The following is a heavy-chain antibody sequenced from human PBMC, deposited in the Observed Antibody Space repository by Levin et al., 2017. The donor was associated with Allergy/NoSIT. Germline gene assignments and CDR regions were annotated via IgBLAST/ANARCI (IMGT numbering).Heavy chain of an antibody. CDR3: TTTYHDYVWGSSPLHGLDY. D-gene: IGHD3-16*01. CDR1: GFTFNDAW. J-gene: IGHJ4*02. Sequence: KLGESLKISCAASGFTFNDAWMSWVRQAPGKGLEWVGRIKSKSDGGTRDYGAPVKGRFTISRDDSKNTLYLQMNSLKTEDTGVYYCTTTYHDYVWGSSPLHGLDYWGQGTLVTVSS. V-gene: IGHV3-15*01. CDR2: IKSKSDGGTR.